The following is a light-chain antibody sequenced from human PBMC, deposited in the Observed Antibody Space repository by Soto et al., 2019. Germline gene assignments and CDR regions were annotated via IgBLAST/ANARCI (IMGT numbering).Light chain of an antibody. J-gene: IGKJ5*01. V-gene: IGKV1-39*01. CDR1: ESISRH. Sequence: DIQMTQSPSSLSASVGDSVTITCRASESISRHLNWYQQKPGKAPNLLIYAASTLHNGVPSRFSGSGSGTDFTLTISSLQPEDFATYYCQQSYSTLSISFGQGTRLEIK. CDR2: AAS. CDR3: QQSYSTLSIS.